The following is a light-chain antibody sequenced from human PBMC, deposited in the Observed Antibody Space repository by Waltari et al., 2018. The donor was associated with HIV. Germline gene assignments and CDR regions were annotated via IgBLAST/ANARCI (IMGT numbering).Light chain of an antibody. CDR1: QIVSSSY. CDR2: GAS. CDR3: QQYGSSPVT. Sequence: EIVLTQSPGTLSLSPGERATVSCRASQIVSSSYLAWYQQKPGQAPRLLIYGASSRATGIPDRFSGSGSGTDFTLTISRLEPEDFAVYYCQQYGSSPVTFGPGTKVEI. V-gene: IGKV3-20*01. J-gene: IGKJ3*01.